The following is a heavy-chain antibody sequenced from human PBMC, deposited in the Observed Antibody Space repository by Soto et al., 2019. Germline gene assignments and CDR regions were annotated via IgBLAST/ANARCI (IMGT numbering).Heavy chain of an antibody. CDR3: ARLIDQAYSGYRLYYYYYIDV. V-gene: IGHV4-39*02. CDR1: GGSISSSSYY. Sequence: SETLSLTCTVSGGSISSSSYYWGWIRQPPGKGLEWIGSIYYSGSTYYNPSLKSRVTMSVDTSKNHFSLRLSSVTAADTAVYYCARLIDQAYSGYRLYYYYYIDVWGKGTTVTVSS. J-gene: IGHJ6*03. D-gene: IGHD5-12*01. CDR2: IYYSGST.